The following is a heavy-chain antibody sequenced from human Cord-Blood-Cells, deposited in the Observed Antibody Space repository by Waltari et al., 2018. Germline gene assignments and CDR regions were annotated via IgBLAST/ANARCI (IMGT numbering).Heavy chain of an antibody. CDR2: MNPNSGNT. V-gene: IGHV1-8*01. D-gene: IGHD6-19*01. CDR1: YD. J-gene: IGHJ4*02. CDR3: ARGAGAVAGADY. Sequence: YDINWVRQATGQGLEWMGWMNPNSGNTGYAQKFQGRVTMTRNTSISTAYMELSSLRSEDTAVYYCARGAGAVAGADYWGQGTLVTVSS.